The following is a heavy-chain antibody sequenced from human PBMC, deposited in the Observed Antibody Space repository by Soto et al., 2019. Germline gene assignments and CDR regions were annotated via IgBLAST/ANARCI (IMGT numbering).Heavy chain of an antibody. CDR1: GFTFSNYA. Sequence: GGSLRLFCEASGFTFSNYAMTWVRQAPEKGPEWVSTITATGSPTWYADSVRGRFTISRDNSKNTLYLQLNSLRAEDTALYYCARDLEGNWSGDVWGQGTTVTVSS. CDR3: ARDLEGNWSGDV. J-gene: IGHJ6*02. CDR2: ITATGSPT. D-gene: IGHD1-20*01. V-gene: IGHV3-23*01.